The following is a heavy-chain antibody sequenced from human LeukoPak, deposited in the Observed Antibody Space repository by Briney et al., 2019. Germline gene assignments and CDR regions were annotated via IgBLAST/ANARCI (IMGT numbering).Heavy chain of an antibody. CDR2: IYTSGST. J-gene: IGHJ3*02. CDR3: TRDSHSGVGDDAFDI. D-gene: IGHD3-16*01. Sequence: SQTLSLTCTVSGGSISSGSYYWSWIRQPAGKGLEWIGRIYTSGSTNYNPSPKSRVTISVARSKNKFSLKLSSVTAAGTVVYYCTRDSHSGVGDDAFDIWGQGTMVTVSS. CDR1: GGSISSGSYY. V-gene: IGHV4-61*02.